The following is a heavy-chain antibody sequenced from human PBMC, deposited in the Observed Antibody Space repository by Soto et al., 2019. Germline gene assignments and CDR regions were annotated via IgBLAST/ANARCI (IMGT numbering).Heavy chain of an antibody. CDR3: AREGSSSKYFQH. CDR1: GYTFTGYY. D-gene: IGHD6-6*01. J-gene: IGHJ1*01. V-gene: IGHV1-2*02. Sequence: QVQLVQSGAEVKKPGASVKVSCKASGYTFTGYYMHWVRQAPGQGLEGMGWINPNSGGTNYAQKCQGRVTRTRDTSISTAYTELSSLRSDDTAMYYWAREGSSSKYFQHWGQGTLGTVSS. CDR2: INPNSGGT.